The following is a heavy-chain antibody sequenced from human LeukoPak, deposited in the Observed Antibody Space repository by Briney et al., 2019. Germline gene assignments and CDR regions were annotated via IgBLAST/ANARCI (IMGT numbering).Heavy chain of an antibody. V-gene: IGHV3-21*04. D-gene: IGHD6-13*01. CDR2: ISGGSDYL. J-gene: IGHJ4*02. CDR1: GFIYSRYS. Sequence: GGSLRLSCVASGFIYSRYSMNWVRQAPGKGLEWVSTISGGSDYLYHADSVRGRFTISRDNARNSLYLQMNSLRAKDTAVYYCAKDYLAAAGTIDYWGQGTLVTVSS. CDR3: AKDYLAAAGTIDY.